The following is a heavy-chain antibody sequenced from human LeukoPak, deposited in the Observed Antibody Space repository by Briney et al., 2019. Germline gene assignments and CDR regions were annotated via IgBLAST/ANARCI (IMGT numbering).Heavy chain of an antibody. CDR3: ARDPYGSGSYRGWFDP. Sequence: PGGSLRLSCAASGFTFSSYWMNWARLAPGKGLEWVSSISSSSSYIYYADSVKGRFTVSRDNAKNSLYLQMNSLRAEDTAVYYCARDPYGSGSYRGWFDPWGQGTLVTVSS. J-gene: IGHJ5*02. CDR2: ISSSSSYI. D-gene: IGHD3-10*01. CDR1: GFTFSSYW. V-gene: IGHV3-21*01.